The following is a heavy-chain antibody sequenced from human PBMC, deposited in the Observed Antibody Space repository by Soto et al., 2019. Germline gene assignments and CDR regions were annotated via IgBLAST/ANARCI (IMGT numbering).Heavy chain of an antibody. D-gene: IGHD3-3*02. CDR1: GGSFSGYY. V-gene: IGHV4-34*01. J-gene: IGHJ4*02. Sequence: SETLSLTCAVYGGSFSGYYWSWIRQPPGKGLEWIGEINHSGSTNYNPSLKSRVTISVDTSKNQFSLKLSSVTAADTAVYYCARASIFGVVITHFDYWGQGTLVTVSS. CDR2: INHSGST. CDR3: ARASIFGVVITHFDY.